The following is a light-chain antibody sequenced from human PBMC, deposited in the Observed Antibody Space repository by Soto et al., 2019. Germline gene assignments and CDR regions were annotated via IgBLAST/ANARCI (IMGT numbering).Light chain of an antibody. J-gene: IGKJ4*01. CDR2: FAS. CDR3: QQYNQWPLT. Sequence: EIVMTQSPATLSVSPGEKATLSCRASQTVSNNLAWYQQKPGQAPRLLIYFASTRATGIPARFSGSGSGTEFTXTISSLQSEDFAVYYCQQYNQWPLTFGGGTKAETK. CDR1: QTVSNN. V-gene: IGKV3-15*01.